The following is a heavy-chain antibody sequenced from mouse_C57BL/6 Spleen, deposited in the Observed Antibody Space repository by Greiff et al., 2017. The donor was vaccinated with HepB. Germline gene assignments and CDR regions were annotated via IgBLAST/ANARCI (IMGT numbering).Heavy chain of an antibody. CDR1: GYAFSSSW. CDR3: ARNRITTVVDDY. D-gene: IGHD1-1*01. J-gene: IGHJ2*01. CDR2: IYPGDGDT. V-gene: IGHV1-82*01. Sequence: VQLQQSGPELVKPGASVKISCKASGYAFSSSWMNWVKQRPGKGLEWIGRIYPGDGDTNYNGKFKGKATLTADKSSSTAYMQLSSLTSEDSAVYFCARNRITTVVDDYWGQGTTLTVSS.